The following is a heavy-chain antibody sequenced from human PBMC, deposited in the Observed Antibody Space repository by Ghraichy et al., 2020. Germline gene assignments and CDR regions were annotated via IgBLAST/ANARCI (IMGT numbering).Heavy chain of an antibody. CDR1: GFTVSSNY. CDR3: ARDSYDSSGTYYFDY. D-gene: IGHD3-22*01. J-gene: IGHJ4*02. Sequence: LSLTCAASGFTVSSNYMSWVRQAPGKGLEWVSVIYSGGSTYYADSVKGRFTISRDNSKNTLYLQMNSLRAEDTAVYYCARDSYDSSGTYYFDYWGQGTLVTVSS. CDR2: IYSGGST. V-gene: IGHV3-66*01.